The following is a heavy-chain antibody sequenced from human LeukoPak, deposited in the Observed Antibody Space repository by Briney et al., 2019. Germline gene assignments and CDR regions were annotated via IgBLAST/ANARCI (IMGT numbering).Heavy chain of an antibody. Sequence: SETLSLTCAVYGGSFSGYYWSWIRQPPGKGLEWIGEINHSGSTNYNPSLKSRVTISVDTSKNQFSLKLSSVTAADTAVYYCARQNPKNNWFDPWGQGTLVTVSS. CDR2: INHSGST. CDR3: ARQNPKNNWFDP. V-gene: IGHV4-34*01. D-gene: IGHD1-14*01. J-gene: IGHJ5*02. CDR1: GGSFSGYY.